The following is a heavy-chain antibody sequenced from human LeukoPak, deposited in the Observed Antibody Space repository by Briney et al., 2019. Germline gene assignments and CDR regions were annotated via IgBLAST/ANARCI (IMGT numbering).Heavy chain of an antibody. CDR3: ARGVMVPRGIAAAVQDFDY. D-gene: IGHD6-13*01. V-gene: IGHV1-18*01. CDR1: GYTFTSYG. CDR2: ISAYNGNT. Sequence: GASVKVSCKASGYTFTSYGISWVRQAPGQGLEWMGWISAYNGNTNYAQKLQGRVTMTTDTSTSTAYMELRSLRSDDTAVYYCARGVMVPRGIAAAVQDFDYWGQGTLVTVSS. J-gene: IGHJ4*02.